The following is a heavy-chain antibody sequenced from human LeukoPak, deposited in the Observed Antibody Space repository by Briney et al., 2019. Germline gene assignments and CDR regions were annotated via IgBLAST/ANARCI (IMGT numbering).Heavy chain of an antibody. D-gene: IGHD3-10*01. J-gene: IGHJ4*02. CDR3: AREANYYGSGSYPDY. CDR1: GGSISSYY. V-gene: IGHV4-4*07. CDR2: IYTSGST. Sequence: SETLSLTCTVSGGSISSYYWSWIRQPAGKGLEWIGRIYTSGSTNYNPSLKSRVTMSVDTSKNQFSLKLSSVTAADTAVYYCAREANYYGSGSYPDYWGQGTLVTVSS.